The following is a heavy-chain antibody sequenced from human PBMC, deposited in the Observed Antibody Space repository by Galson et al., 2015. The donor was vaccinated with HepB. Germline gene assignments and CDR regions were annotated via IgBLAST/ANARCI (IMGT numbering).Heavy chain of an antibody. D-gene: IGHD3-22*01. CDR3: AKEMGHYYDSSGYYWHGAFDI. Sequence: SLRLSCAASGFTFSSYAMSWVRQAPGKGLEWVSAISGSGGSTYYADSVKGRFTISRDNSKNTLYLQMNSLRAEDTAVYYCAKEMGHYYDSSGYYWHGAFDIWGQGTMVTVSS. V-gene: IGHV3-23*01. CDR1: GFTFSSYA. J-gene: IGHJ3*02. CDR2: ISGSGGST.